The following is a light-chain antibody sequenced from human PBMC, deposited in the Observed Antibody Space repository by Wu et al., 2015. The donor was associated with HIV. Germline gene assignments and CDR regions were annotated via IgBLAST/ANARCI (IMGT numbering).Light chain of an antibody. CDR3: QQYASSPT. Sequence: EIVLTQSPGTLSLSPGERATLSCRASQSVSSSFLAWYQQKPGQAPRLLIYGASSRATGIPDRFSGSGSGTDFTLTISRLEPEDFAVYYCQQYASSPTFGGGTKVEDQT. J-gene: IGKJ4*01. CDR2: GAS. V-gene: IGKV3-20*01. CDR1: QSVSSSF.